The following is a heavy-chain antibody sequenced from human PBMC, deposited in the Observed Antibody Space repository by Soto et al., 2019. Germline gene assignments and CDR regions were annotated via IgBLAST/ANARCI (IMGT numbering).Heavy chain of an antibody. D-gene: IGHD2-21*01. J-gene: IGHJ5*02. CDR3: VREEIVTRFDR. CDR2: TYYRSKWIY. V-gene: IGHV6-1*01. Sequence: SQTLSLTCAISGDSVSSITAAWNCIRQSPSRGLEWLGRTYYRSKWIYDYAVSVKSRINVIPDTSKNQFVLQMNSVSPEDTAVYYCVREEIVTRFDRWGQGTLVTVSS. CDR1: GDSVSSITAA.